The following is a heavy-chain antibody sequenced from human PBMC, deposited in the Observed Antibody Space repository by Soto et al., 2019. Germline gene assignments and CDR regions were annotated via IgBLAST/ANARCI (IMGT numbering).Heavy chain of an antibody. D-gene: IGHD6-13*01. CDR3: ARGATHGSSWYSWFDP. J-gene: IGHJ5*02. V-gene: IGHV1-69*01. CDR2: IIPLFGTT. CDR1: GGTFSTYP. Sequence: QVQLVQSGAEVRMPGSSVKVSCKASGGTFSTYPINWVRQAPGQGLEWMGGIIPLFGTTNYAQKFKGRVTITADESTSTAYMELSSLRAEDAAVYYCARGATHGSSWYSWFDPCGQGTLVTVSS.